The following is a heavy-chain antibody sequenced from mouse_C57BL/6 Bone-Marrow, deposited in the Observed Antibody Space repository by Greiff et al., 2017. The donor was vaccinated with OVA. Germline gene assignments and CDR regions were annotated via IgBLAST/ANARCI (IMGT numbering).Heavy chain of an antibody. CDR1: GYAFSSSW. CDR2: IYPGDGDT. CDR3: ASPEDWYFDV. J-gene: IGHJ1*03. V-gene: IGHV1-82*01. Sequence: QVQLQQPGAELVKPGASVKISCKASGYAFSSSWMNWVKQRPGKGLEWIGRIYPGDGDTNYNGKFKGKATLTADKSSSTAYMQLSSLTSEDSAVYFCASPEDWYFDVWGTGTTVTVSS.